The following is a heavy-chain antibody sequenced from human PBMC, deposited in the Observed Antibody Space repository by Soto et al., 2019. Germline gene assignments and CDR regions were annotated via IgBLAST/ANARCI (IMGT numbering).Heavy chain of an antibody. D-gene: IGHD3-22*01. CDR3: ARGYDYDSGGYLFDY. CDR1: GGSVSSNIYY. Sequence: PSETLSLTCSVSGGSVSSNIYYWTWIRQHPGKGPEWIGHIYYSGSTYYSPSLKSRVTISLDMSKNQFSLKLTSVSAADTAVYYCARGYDYDSGGYLFDYWAQGTLVTVS. V-gene: IGHV4-31*03. J-gene: IGHJ4*02. CDR2: IYYSGST.